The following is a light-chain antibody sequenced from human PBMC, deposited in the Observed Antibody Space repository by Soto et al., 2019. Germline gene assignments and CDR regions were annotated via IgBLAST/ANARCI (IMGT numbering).Light chain of an antibody. J-gene: IGKJ2*01. CDR3: LQYNNWPHT. V-gene: IGKV3-15*01. Sequence: EIVLTQSPATLSVSPGERATLSCRASQSVASNLAWYQQKSGQAPRLLIYGASARATGIPARFGGSGSGTELTLTISSLQSEDFAVYYCLQYNNWPHTFGQGTKLEIK. CDR2: GAS. CDR1: QSVASN.